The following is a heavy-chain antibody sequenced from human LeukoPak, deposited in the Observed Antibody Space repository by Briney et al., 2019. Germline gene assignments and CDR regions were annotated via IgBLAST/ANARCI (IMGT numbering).Heavy chain of an antibody. J-gene: IGHJ1*01. Sequence: GGSLRLSCAASGFTFSGSAMHWVRQASGKGLEWVGRIRSIANSYATAYAASVKGRFTISRDDSKNTAYVQMNSLKTEDTAVYYCAVAGQGYFQHWGQGTLVTISS. CDR2: IRSIANSYAT. CDR1: GFTFSGSA. D-gene: IGHD6-19*01. V-gene: IGHV3-73*01. CDR3: AVAGQGYFQH.